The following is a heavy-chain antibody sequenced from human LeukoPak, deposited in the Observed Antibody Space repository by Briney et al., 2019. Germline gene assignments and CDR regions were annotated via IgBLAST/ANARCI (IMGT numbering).Heavy chain of an antibody. V-gene: IGHV3-30*03. Sequence: GGSLRLSCAASGFTVSSNYMSWVRQAPGKGLEWVAVISYDGSNKYYADSVKGRFTISRGNSKNTLYLQMNSLRAEDTAVYYCARDVPGSRNCGGDCYPNWFDPWGQGTLVTVSS. CDR1: GFTVSSNY. CDR2: ISYDGSNK. CDR3: ARDVPGSRNCGGDCYPNWFDP. J-gene: IGHJ5*02. D-gene: IGHD2-21*02.